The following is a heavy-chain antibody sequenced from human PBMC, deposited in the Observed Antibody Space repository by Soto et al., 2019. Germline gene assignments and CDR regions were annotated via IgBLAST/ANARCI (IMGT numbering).Heavy chain of an antibody. CDR2: ISGSGGTT. Sequence: GGSLRLSCAASGFSFSTYAMSRVRQAPGKGLEWVSGISGSGGTTYYADSVKGRFTISRDNSKNTLYLQVNSLRAEDTAVYYCAKDQAAAGTISRYFQHWGQGTLVTVSS. J-gene: IGHJ1*01. CDR1: GFSFSTYA. CDR3: AKDQAAAGTISRYFQH. V-gene: IGHV3-23*01. D-gene: IGHD6-13*01.